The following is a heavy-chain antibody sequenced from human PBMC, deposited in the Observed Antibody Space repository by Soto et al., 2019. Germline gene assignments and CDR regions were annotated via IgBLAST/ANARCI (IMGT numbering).Heavy chain of an antibody. V-gene: IGHV3-49*03. J-gene: IGHJ6*02. Sequence: GGSLRLSCTGSGFTFGDYAMSWSRQAPGKGLEWVGVIRSKAYGETTDYAASVKGRFTIFRDDSKSIAYLQMSSLQTEGTGVYYCTKYTYTSRYSYFGMDVWGQGTTVTVSS. D-gene: IGHD2-15*01. CDR1: GFTFGDYA. CDR3: TKYTYTSRYSYFGMDV. CDR2: IRSKAYGETT.